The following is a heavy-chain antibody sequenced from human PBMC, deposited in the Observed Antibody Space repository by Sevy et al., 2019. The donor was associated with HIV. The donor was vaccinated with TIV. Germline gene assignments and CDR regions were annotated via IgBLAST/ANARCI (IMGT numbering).Heavy chain of an antibody. CDR3: GRVTPDEDGTTLDS. J-gene: IGHJ4*02. CDR1: GFIFSNFG. D-gene: IGHD4-4*01. CDR2: IWHDGTKK. Sequence: GGSLRLSCAASGFIFSNFGINWVRQAPGKGLEWVAIIWHDGTKKHYLESVKGRFNISRDNSKNTVYLQMNSLRVEDSGTYYCGRVTPDEDGTTLDSWGLGTLVTVSS. V-gene: IGHV3-33*01.